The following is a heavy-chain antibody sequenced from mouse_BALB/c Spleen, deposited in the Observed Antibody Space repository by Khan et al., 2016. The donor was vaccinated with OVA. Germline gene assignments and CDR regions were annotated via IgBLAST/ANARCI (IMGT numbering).Heavy chain of an antibody. D-gene: IGHD2-14*01. CDR3: AREAYRYDEYYFDY. Sequence: EVHLVESGGDLVKPGGSLKLSCAASGFTFSSYVMSWVRQTPEKRLEWVASISSGGSTYCPDSVKGRFTISRDNARNILYRQMSSLRSEDTAIYYCAREAYRYDEYYFDYWGQGTTLTVSS. V-gene: IGHV5-6-5*01. CDR2: ISSGGST. J-gene: IGHJ2*01. CDR1: GFTFSSYV.